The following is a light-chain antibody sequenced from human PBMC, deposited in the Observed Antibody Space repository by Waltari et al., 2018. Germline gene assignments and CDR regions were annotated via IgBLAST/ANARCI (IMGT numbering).Light chain of an antibody. CDR2: DAS. CDR1: QDITNY. Sequence: DIQMTQSPSSLSASVGDRVPITCQASQDITNYLHWYQQTPGKAPKLLINDASNLESGVPSRFSGSGSGTDFTLTISTLQPEDFATYYCQQYDTLPITFGQGTRLEIK. J-gene: IGKJ5*01. CDR3: QQYDTLPIT. V-gene: IGKV1-33*01.